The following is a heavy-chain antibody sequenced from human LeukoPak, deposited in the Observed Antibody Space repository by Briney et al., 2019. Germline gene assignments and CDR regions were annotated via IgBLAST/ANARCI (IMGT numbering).Heavy chain of an antibody. V-gene: IGHV4-31*03. D-gene: IGHD3-22*01. Sequence: SQSLFLTCTVSGGSIRSGGYYSSWIRQPPGKGLEWLGYIYHSGSTYYNPSIKSGVTISVDTSKNQFSLKLSSVTAADTAVYYCARVRVYYDSSGYYYPSYYFDYWGQGTLVTVSS. CDR3: ARVRVYYDSSGYYYPSYYFDY. CDR2: IYHSGST. J-gene: IGHJ4*02. CDR1: GGSIRSGGYY.